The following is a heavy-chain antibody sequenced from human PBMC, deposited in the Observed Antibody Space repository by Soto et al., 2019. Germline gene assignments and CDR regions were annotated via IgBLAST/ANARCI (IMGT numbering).Heavy chain of an antibody. V-gene: IGHV1-2*02. J-gene: IGHJ4*02. D-gene: IGHD3-22*01. Sequence: QVQLAHSGPEVKKPGASVKVSCKASGDTLTNSYLHWVRQAPGQGLEWLGWINPNNGDTNYAQKFRCLVTMTSDTSNNTVYMALTILTSDDTAVYFCARMVVPTTYFDSWGQGTPVTVAS. CDR2: INPNNGDT. CDR1: GDTLTNSY. CDR3: ARMVVPTTYFDS.